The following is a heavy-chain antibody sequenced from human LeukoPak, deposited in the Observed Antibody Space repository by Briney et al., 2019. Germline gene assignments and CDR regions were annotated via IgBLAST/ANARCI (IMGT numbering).Heavy chain of an antibody. J-gene: IGHJ4*02. CDR2: ISSSSSYI. CDR3: AKGPAQYSSSPGDY. Sequence: GGSLRLSCAASGFTFSSYSMNWVRQTPGKGLEWVSSISSSSSYIYYADSVKGRFTISRDNAKNSLYLQMNSLRAEDTAVYYCAKGPAQYSSSPGDYWGQGTLVTVSS. CDR1: GFTFSSYS. V-gene: IGHV3-21*04. D-gene: IGHD6-6*01.